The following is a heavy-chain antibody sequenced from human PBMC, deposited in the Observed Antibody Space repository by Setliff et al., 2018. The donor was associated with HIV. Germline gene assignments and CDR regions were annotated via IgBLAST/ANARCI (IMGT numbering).Heavy chain of an antibody. CDR3: ARDPPSSGWYRADY. CDR1: GYSFINYG. J-gene: IGHJ4*02. V-gene: IGHV1-18*01. Sequence: ASVKVSCKASGYSFINYGISWVRQAPGQGPEWMGWISAYTGHTDYARNLQGRLTMTTDTSTNTAFMELRSLRSDDTAVYYCARDPPSSGWYRADYWGQGTLVTVSS. D-gene: IGHD6-19*01. CDR2: ISAYTGHT.